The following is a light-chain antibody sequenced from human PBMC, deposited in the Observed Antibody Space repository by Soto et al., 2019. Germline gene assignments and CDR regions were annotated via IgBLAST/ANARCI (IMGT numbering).Light chain of an antibody. J-gene: IGLJ1*01. CDR1: SSDVGGYNY. CDR2: DVS. Sequence: QSALTQPASVSGSPGQSVTISCTGTSSDVGGYNYVSWYQQHPGKAPKLMIYDVSNRPSGLSNRFSGSKSGNTASLTISGLQAEDEADYYCNSLTSSGPAYVFGTGTKLTVL. CDR3: NSLTSSGPAYV. V-gene: IGLV2-14*01.